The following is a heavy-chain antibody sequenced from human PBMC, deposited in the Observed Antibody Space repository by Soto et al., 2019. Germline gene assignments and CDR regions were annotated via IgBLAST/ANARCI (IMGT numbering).Heavy chain of an antibody. V-gene: IGHV4-39*01. Sequence: PSETLSLTCTLSGASVTNTTDDWGLIRQPPGKGLEWIGSIHYSGHSFSNPSLKSRLTISIDTPKNQFFLKLSSVTAADTAVYYCARHNPASTVFGIVISLRYWGHGTLVTVSS. CDR1: GASVTNTTDD. J-gene: IGHJ4*01. D-gene: IGHD3-3*01. CDR2: IHYSGHS. CDR3: ARHNPASTVFGIVISLRY.